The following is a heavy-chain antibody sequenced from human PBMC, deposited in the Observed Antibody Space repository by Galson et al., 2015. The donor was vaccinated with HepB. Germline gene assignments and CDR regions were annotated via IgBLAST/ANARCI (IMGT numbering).Heavy chain of an antibody. V-gene: IGHV3-48*01. CDR2: ISSSSSTI. CDR3: ARVARMTAIYFDY. D-gene: IGHD2-21*02. CDR1: GFTFSSYS. J-gene: IGHJ4*02. Sequence: SLRLSCAASGFTFSSYSMNWVRQAPGKGLEWVSYISSSSSTIYYADSVKGRFTISRDNAKNSLYLQMNSLRAEDTAVYYCARVARMTAIYFDYWGQGTLVTVSS.